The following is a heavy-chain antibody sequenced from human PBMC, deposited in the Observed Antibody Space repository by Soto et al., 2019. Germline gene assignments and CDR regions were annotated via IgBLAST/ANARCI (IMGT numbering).Heavy chain of an antibody. V-gene: IGHV3-30*18. CDR3: AKLGGLDY. Sequence: PGGSLRLSCAASGFTFSSYGMHWVRQAPGKGLEWVAVISYDGSNKYYADSVKGRFTISRDNSKNTLYLQMNSLRAEDTAVYYCAKLGGLDYWGQGTLVTVSS. CDR2: ISYDGSNK. CDR1: GFTFSSYG. J-gene: IGHJ4*02. D-gene: IGHD6-19*01.